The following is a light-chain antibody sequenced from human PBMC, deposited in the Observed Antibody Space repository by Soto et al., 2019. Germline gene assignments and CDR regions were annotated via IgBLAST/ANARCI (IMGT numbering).Light chain of an antibody. J-gene: IGLJ1*01. Sequence: QSVLTQRASVSGSPGQSITISCTGTSSDVGGYNYVSWYQQHPAKAPKLMIYDVSNRPSGVSNRFSGSKSGNTASLTISGLQAEDEADYYCSSYTSSSTLNYVFGTGTKVTVL. V-gene: IGLV2-14*01. CDR2: DVS. CDR3: SSYTSSSTLNYV. CDR1: SSDVGGYNY.